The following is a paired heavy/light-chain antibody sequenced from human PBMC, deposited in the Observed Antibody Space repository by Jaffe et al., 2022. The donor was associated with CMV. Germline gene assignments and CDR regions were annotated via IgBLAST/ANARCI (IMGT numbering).Heavy chain of an antibody. V-gene: IGHV2-5*01. Sequence: QITLKESGPTLVKPTQTLTLTCAFSGFSLSVSGVGVGWIRQPPGKALEWLAVIYWNDDKGYSPSLKSRLTITKDTSKNQVVLTMTNMDPLDTATYYCAHYLNDYLWGNYRHEIDYWGQGILVTVST. D-gene: IGHD3-16*02. CDR1: GFSLSVSGVG. CDR3: AHYLNDYLWGNYRHEIDY. J-gene: IGHJ4*02. CDR2: IYWNDDK.
Light chain of an antibody. CDR2: GAS. CDR1: QIVSRNY. J-gene: IGKJ2*01. V-gene: IGKV3-20*01. CDR3: QHYDSSPLYT. Sequence: EIVLTQSPGTLSLSPGQRATLSCRASQIVSRNYLAWYQQRPGQAPRLLIYGASNRATGIPDRFSGSGSGTDFTLTINRLEPEDFAVFYCQHYDSSPLYTFGQGTKLEIK.